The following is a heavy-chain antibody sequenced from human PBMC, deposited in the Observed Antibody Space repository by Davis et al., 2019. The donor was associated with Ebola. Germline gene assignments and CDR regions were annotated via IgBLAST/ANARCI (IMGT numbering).Heavy chain of an antibody. CDR1: EFTFDDYA. D-gene: IGHD6-19*01. CDR2: ISWNSGSI. Sequence: SLKISCAASEFTFDDYAMHWVRQAPGKGLEWVSGISWNSGSIGYADSVKGRFTISRDNSTLYLQMNSLRAEDTAVYYCAIVRSGWSFDYWGQGTLVTVSS. J-gene: IGHJ4*02. V-gene: IGHV3-9*01. CDR3: AIVRSGWSFDY.